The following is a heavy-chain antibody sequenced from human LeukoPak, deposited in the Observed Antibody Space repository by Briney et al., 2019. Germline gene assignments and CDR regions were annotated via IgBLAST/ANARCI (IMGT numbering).Heavy chain of an antibody. CDR2: IYSGGST. Sequence: GGSLRLSCAASGFTFSSYEMNWVRQAPGKGLEWVSVIYSGGSTYYADSVKGRFTISRDNSKNTLYLQMNSLRAEDTAVYYCAREAVTRNYFDYWGQGTLVTVSS. J-gene: IGHJ4*02. CDR1: GFTFSSYE. CDR3: AREAVTRNYFDY. D-gene: IGHD4-17*01. V-gene: IGHV3-53*01.